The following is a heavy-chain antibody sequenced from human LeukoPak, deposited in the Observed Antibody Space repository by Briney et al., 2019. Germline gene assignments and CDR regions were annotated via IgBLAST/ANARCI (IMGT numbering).Heavy chain of an antibody. D-gene: IGHD3-10*01. CDR2: IYYSGST. J-gene: IGHJ5*02. V-gene: IGHV4-28*06. CDR1: GYSISRSNW. CDR3: ASGGTHYYGSGSYPST. Sequence: SETLSLTCAVSGYSISRSNWWGWIRQPPGKGLEWIGYIYYSGSTNYNPSLKSRVTMSVDTSKNQFSLKLSSVTALDTAVYYCASGGTHYYGSGSYPSTWGQGTLVTVSS.